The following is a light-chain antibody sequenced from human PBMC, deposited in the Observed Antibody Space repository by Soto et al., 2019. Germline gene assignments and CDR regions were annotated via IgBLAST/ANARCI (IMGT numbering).Light chain of an antibody. CDR1: QSVSSN. J-gene: IGKJ4*01. CDR2: GAS. CDR3: QHYHTWPT. Sequence: EIVMTQSPATLSVSPGERATLSCRASQSVSSNLAWYQQRPGQTPRLLIYGASTRATGIPARFSGSGSWTEFTLTISSLQSEDFAVYYCQHYHTWPTFGGGTKVEIK. V-gene: IGKV3-15*01.